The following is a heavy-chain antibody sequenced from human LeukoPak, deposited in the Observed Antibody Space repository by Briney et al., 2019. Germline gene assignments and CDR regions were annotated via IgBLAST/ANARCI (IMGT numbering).Heavy chain of an antibody. CDR1: GYTFTGYY. J-gene: IGHJ4*02. CDR3: ARDRYSSGWNDY. V-gene: IGHV1-2*02. D-gene: IGHD6-19*01. CDR2: INPNSGGT. Sequence: ASVKVSCKASGYTFTGYYMHWVRQAPGQGLEWMGWINPNSGGTNYAQKFQGRVTVTRDTSISTAYMELSRLRSDDTAVYYCARDRYSSGWNDYWGQGTLVTVSS.